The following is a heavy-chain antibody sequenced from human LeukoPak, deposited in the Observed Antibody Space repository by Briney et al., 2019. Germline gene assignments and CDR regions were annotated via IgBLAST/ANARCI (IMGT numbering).Heavy chain of an antibody. V-gene: IGHV1-18*04. D-gene: IGHD3-10*01. Sequence: ASVKVSCKASGYTFTGYYIHWVRQAPGQGLEWMGWISAYNGNTNYAQKLQGRVTMTTDTSTSTAYMELRSLRSDDTAVYYCASDVGNYYGSGSYIYWGQGTLVTVSS. CDR1: GYTFTGYY. CDR2: ISAYNGNT. J-gene: IGHJ4*02. CDR3: ASDVGNYYGSGSYIY.